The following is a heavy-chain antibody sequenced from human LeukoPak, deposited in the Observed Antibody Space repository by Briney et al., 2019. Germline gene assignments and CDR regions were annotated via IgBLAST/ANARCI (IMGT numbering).Heavy chain of an antibody. J-gene: IGHJ4*02. Sequence: AASVKVSCKASGYTFTSYYMHWVRQAPGQGLEWMGIINPSGGSTSYAQKFQGRVTMTRDTSTSTVYMGLSSLRSEDTAVHYCAREGSGSYYLDYWGQGTLVTVSS. CDR1: GYTFTSYY. V-gene: IGHV1-46*01. D-gene: IGHD1-26*01. CDR3: AREGSGSYYLDY. CDR2: INPSGGST.